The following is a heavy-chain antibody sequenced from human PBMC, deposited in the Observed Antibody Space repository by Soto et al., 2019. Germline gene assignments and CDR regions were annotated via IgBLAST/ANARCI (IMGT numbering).Heavy chain of an antibody. Sequence: SETLSLTCTVSGGSISSGGYYWSWIRQHPGKGLEWIGYIYYSGSTYYNPSLKSRVTISVDTSKNQFSLKLSSVTAADTAVYYCARDRVVVVGAATRGYYYYGMDVWGQGTTVTVSS. D-gene: IGHD2-15*01. CDR2: IYYSGST. CDR3: ARDRVVVVGAATRGYYYYGMDV. J-gene: IGHJ6*02. V-gene: IGHV4-31*03. CDR1: GGSISSGGYY.